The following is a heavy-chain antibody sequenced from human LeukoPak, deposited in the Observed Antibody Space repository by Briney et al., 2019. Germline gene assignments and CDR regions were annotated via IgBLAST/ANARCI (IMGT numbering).Heavy chain of an antibody. CDR3: ARIQLLWFGELLFGISPFDY. CDR1: GYTFTSYG. Sequence: ASVKVSCKASGYTFTSYGISWVRQAPGQGLEWMGWISAYNGNTNYAQKLQGRVTMTTDTSTSTAYMELRSLRSDDTAVYYCARIQLLWFGELLFGISPFDYWGQGTLVTVSS. CDR2: ISAYNGNT. J-gene: IGHJ4*02. D-gene: IGHD3-10*01. V-gene: IGHV1-18*01.